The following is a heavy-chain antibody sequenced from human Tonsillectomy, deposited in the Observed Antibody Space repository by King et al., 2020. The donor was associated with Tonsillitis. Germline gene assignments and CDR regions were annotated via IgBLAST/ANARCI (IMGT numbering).Heavy chain of an antibody. CDR2: IYSDGRT. D-gene: IGHD1-7*01. V-gene: IGHV3-66*04. Sequence: VQLVESGGGLVQPGGSLRLSCAASGFTVSSNFMDWVRKAPGKGLEWVSIIYSDGRTFYADSVKGRFTISRDNSKNTLYLQMNSLRVEDTAVYYCASHPGGPNWNYEGSGYWGQGTLVTVSS. J-gene: IGHJ4*02. CDR1: GFTVSSNF. CDR3: ASHPGGPNWNYEGSGY.